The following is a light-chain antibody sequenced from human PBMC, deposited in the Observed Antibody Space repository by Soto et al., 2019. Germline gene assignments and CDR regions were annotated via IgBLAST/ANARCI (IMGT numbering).Light chain of an antibody. Sequence: EMVLTQSPGTLSLSPGERATLSCRASQSVSSNYLAWYQQKPGQAPRLLIYGASSRATGIPARFRGGGSGTTFTLTISRLEPKDFAVFYGQVRPNWSIALGRGTRLEF. CDR1: QSVSSNY. CDR3: QVRPNWSIA. CDR2: GAS. V-gene: IGKV3D-20*02. J-gene: IGKJ5*01.